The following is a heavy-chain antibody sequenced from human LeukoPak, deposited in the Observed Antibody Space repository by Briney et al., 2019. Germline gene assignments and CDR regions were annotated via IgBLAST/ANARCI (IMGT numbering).Heavy chain of an antibody. CDR2: IYCSGST. CDR1: GGSISSYY. CDR3: ARVTGYVIEDNFDY. V-gene: IGHV4-59*01. D-gene: IGHD2-15*01. Sequence: SETLSLTCTVSGGSISSYYWSWIRQPPGKGLEWIGYIYCSGSTNYNPSLKSRVTISVDTSKNQFSLKLRSVTAADTAVYYCARVTGYVIEDNFDYWGQGTLVTVSS. J-gene: IGHJ4*02.